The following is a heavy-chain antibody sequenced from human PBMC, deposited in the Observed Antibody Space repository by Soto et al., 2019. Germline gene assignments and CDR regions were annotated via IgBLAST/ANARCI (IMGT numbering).Heavy chain of an antibody. Sequence: EVQLVESGGGLVQPGGSLRLSCAASGFTFSGSWMHWVRQAPGKGLVWVSRISSDGSSTTYADSVKGRFTISRDNAKNMLYLQMNSLRAEDTAVYYCATAGTGTFTYWGQGTLVTVSS. V-gene: IGHV3-74*03. J-gene: IGHJ4*02. D-gene: IGHD1-1*01. CDR2: ISSDGSST. CDR3: ATAGTGTFTY. CDR1: GFTFSGSW.